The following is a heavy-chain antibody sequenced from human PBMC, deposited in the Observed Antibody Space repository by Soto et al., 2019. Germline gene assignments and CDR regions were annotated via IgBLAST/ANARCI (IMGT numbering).Heavy chain of an antibody. Sequence: SETLSLTCAVYGGSFSGYYWSWIRQPPGKGLEWIGEINHSGSTYYNPSLKSRVTISVDTSKNQFSLKLSSVTAADTAVYYCASTIAYYYYGMDVWGQGTTVTVSS. J-gene: IGHJ6*02. CDR1: GGSFSGYY. CDR2: INHSGST. V-gene: IGHV4-34*09. D-gene: IGHD3-9*01. CDR3: ASTIAYYYYGMDV.